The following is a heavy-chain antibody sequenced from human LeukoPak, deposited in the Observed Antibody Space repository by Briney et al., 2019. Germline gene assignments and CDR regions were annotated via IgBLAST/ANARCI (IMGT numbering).Heavy chain of an antibody. CDR3: ATGVHGIAAAGDYYFDY. CDR1: GDSISSSSYY. Sequence: SETLSLTCTVSGDSISSSSYYWGWIRQPPGKGLEWIGSNSGSTYYNPSLKSRVTISVDTSKNQFSLKLSSVTAADTAVYYCATGVHGIAAAGDYYFDYWGQGTLVTVSS. J-gene: IGHJ4*02. V-gene: IGHV4-39*07. D-gene: IGHD6-13*01. CDR2: NSGST.